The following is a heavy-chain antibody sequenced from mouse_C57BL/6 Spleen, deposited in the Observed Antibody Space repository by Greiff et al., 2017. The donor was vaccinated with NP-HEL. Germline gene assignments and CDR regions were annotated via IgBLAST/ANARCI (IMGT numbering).Heavy chain of an antibody. CDR2: ISNLAYSI. D-gene: IGHD2-3*01. CDR3: ARRVDGYYLDV. J-gene: IGHJ1*03. V-gene: IGHV5-15*04. CDR1: GFTFSDYG. Sequence: EVQGVESGGGLVQPGGSLKLSCAASGFTFSDYGMAWVRQAPRKGPEWVAFISNLAYSIYYADTVTGRFTISRENAKNTLYLEMSSLRSEDTAMYYCARRVDGYYLDVWGTGTTVTVSS.